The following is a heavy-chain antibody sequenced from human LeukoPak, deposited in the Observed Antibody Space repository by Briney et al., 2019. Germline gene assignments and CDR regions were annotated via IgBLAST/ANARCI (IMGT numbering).Heavy chain of an antibody. CDR1: GFTFSNYA. V-gene: IGHV3-23*01. CDR2: ISGSGGST. CDR3: AKPSSGWYTWDY. D-gene: IGHD6-19*01. Sequence: GGSLGLSCAASGFTFSNYAMNWVRQAPGKGLEWVSAISGSGGSTYYADSVKGRFTISRDNSKNTLYLQMNSLRAEDTAVYYCAKPSSGWYTWDYWGQGTLVTVSS. J-gene: IGHJ4*02.